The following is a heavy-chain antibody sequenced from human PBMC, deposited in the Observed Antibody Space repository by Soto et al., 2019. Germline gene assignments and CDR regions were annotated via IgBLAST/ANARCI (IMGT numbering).Heavy chain of an antibody. CDR2: IYYSGST. CDR3: ACNSYGYTFYDE. V-gene: IGHV4-30-4*01. CDR1: GGSISSGDYY. J-gene: IGHJ4*02. D-gene: IGHD5-18*01. Sequence: SETLSLTCTVSGGSISSGDYYWSWIRQPPGKGLEWIGYIYYSGSTYYNPSLKSRVTISVDTSKNQFSLKLSSVTAADTAVYYCACNSYGYTFYDEWGQGTLVTVAS.